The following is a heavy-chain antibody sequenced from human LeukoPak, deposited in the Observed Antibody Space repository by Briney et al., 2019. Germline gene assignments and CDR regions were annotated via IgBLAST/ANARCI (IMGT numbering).Heavy chain of an antibody. CDR2: ISGSGGST. CDR1: GGSISSSSYY. V-gene: IGHV3-23*01. Sequence: PSETLSLTCTVSGGSISSSSYYWDWIRQAPGKRLEWVSAISGSGGSTYYADSVKGRFTISRDNSKNTLYLQMNSLRAEDTAIYYCAKDSLDYWGQGTLVTVAS. J-gene: IGHJ4*02. CDR3: AKDSLDY.